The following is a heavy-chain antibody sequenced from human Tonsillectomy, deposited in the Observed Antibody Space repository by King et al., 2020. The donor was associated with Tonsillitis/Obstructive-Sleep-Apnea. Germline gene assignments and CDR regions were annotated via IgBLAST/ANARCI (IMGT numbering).Heavy chain of an antibody. CDR1: GYTFISHG. CDR2: ISTYNAYT. Sequence: QLVQSGAEVKKPGASVKVSCKASGYTFISHGISWVRQAPGQGLEWMGWISTYNAYTNYAQKLQGRVTMTTDTSTSTAYMELRSLRSDDTAVYYCASVTSAHSTFGAFDIWGQGTMVTVSS. J-gene: IGHJ3*02. V-gene: IGHV1-18*01. CDR3: ASVTSAHSTFGAFDI. D-gene: IGHD3-3*02.